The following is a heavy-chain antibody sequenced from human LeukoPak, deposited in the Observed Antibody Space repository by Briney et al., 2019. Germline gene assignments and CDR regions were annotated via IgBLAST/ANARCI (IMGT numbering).Heavy chain of an antibody. V-gene: IGHV3-23*01. CDR2: ISGSGGST. Sequence: GGSLRLSCVASGFTFSSYAMSWVRQAPGKGLEWVSAISGSGGSTYYADSVKGRFTISRDDSKNTLYLQMNSLRAEDTAVYYCATAIPPDYYYYGMDVWGQGTTVTVSS. D-gene: IGHD2-2*02. CDR3: ATAIPPDYYYYGMDV. CDR1: GFTFSSYA. J-gene: IGHJ6*02.